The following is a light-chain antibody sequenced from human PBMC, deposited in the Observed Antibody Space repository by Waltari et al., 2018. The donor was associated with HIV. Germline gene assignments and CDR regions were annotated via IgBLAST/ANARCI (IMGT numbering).Light chain of an antibody. CDR1: ANTF. CDR2: EAT. Sequence: QSALTQPASVSGSPAQSITISCTGPANTFVSWDQQYPGKAPKLIIYEATHRHSGISTRFSGSKSANTASLTISGLQAADEADYYGSSFTASLSLMFGGGTRLTVL. CDR3: SSFTASLSLM. J-gene: IGLJ3*02. V-gene: IGLV2-14*01.